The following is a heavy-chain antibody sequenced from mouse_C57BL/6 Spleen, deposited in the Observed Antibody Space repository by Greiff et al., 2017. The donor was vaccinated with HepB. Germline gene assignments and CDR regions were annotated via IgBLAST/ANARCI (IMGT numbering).Heavy chain of an antibody. D-gene: IGHD1-1*01. V-gene: IGHV1-9*01. J-gene: IGHJ1*03. CDR3: ARGSNYYGRSYWYFDV. Sequence: QVQLKESGAELMKPGASVKLSCQATGYTITGYWIEWVKQRPGHGLEWIGEILPGSGSTNYNEKFKGKATFTADTSSNTAYMQLSSLTTEDSAIYYCARGSNYYGRSYWYFDVWGTGTTVTVSS. CDR2: ILPGSGST. CDR1: GYTITGYW.